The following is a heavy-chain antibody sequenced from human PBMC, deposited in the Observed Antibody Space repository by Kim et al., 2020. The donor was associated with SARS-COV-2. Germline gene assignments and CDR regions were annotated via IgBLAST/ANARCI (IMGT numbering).Heavy chain of an antibody. CDR2: INAGNGNT. Sequence: ASVKVSCKASGYTFTSYAMHWVRQAPGQRLEWMGWINAGNGNTKYSQKFQGRVTITRDTSASTAYMELSSLRSEDTAVYYCARGMHYDFWSGSKHRDYGMDVWGQGTTVTVSS. CDR1: GYTFTSYA. V-gene: IGHV1-3*01. D-gene: IGHD3-3*01. CDR3: ARGMHYDFWSGSKHRDYGMDV. J-gene: IGHJ6*02.